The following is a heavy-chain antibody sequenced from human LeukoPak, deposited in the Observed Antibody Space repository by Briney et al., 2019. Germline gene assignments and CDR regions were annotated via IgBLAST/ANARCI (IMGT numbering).Heavy chain of an antibody. CDR3: ARSLTAASCL. V-gene: IGHV3-7*04. D-gene: IGHD5-18*01. CDR1: GFTFGSYW. J-gene: IGHJ1*01. CDR2: IKEDGSAK. Sequence: GGSLGLSYAASGFTFGSYWMNWVRQAPGKGLEWVANIKEDGSAKNYVDSVKGRFTISRDNAQNSMSLQMNSLRAEDTAVYYCARSLTAASCLWGQGTLVTVSS.